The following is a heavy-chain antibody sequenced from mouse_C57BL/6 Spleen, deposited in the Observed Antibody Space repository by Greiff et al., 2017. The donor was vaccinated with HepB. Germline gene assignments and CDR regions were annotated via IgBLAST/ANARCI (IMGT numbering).Heavy chain of an antibody. D-gene: IGHD1-1*01. CDR2: INPGSGGT. J-gene: IGHJ2*01. Sequence: QVHVKQSGAELVRPGTSVKVSCKASGYAFTNYLIEWVKQRPGQGLEWIGVINPGSGGTNYNEKFKGKATLTADKSSSTAYMQLSSLTSEDSAVYFCARGDYYGSSYDYWGQGTTLTVSS. V-gene: IGHV1-54*01. CDR3: ARGDYYGSSYDY. CDR1: GYAFTNYL.